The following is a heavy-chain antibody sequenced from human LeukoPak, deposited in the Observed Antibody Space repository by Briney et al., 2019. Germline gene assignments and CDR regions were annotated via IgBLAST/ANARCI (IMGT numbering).Heavy chain of an antibody. Sequence: SETLSLTCTVSGGSISSYYWSWIRQPPGKGLEWIGYIYYSGSTNYNPSLKSRVTISVDTSKNQFSLKLSSVTAADTAVYYCASPYYDSSGSDYWGQGTLVTVSS. V-gene: IGHV4-59*12. CDR3: ASPYYDSSGSDY. CDR2: IYYSGST. D-gene: IGHD3-22*01. J-gene: IGHJ4*02. CDR1: GGSISSYY.